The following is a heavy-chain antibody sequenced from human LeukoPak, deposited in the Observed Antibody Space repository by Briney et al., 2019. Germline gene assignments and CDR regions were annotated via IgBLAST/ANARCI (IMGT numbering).Heavy chain of an antibody. J-gene: IGHJ4*02. V-gene: IGHV3-20*01. Sequence: GGSLRLSCTASGFTFGVYAMSWVRQVPGKGLEWVFGINWYGGSTAYVDSVKGRFTISRDNANNSLYLQMNSLRVEATGVYHCAGGGQYSSFAYWGQGTLATVS. CDR3: AGGGQYSSFAY. D-gene: IGHD6-13*01. CDR1: GFTFGVYA. CDR2: INWYGGST.